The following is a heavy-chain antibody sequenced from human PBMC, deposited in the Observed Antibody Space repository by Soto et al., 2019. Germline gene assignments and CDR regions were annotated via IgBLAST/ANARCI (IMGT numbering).Heavy chain of an antibody. Sequence: HRWGSLRLSCAASGFTVISNYIIFCGQAPGKGLEWVSVIYSGGSTYYADSVKGRFTISRDNSKNTLYLQMNSLRAEDTAVYYCARDYGSAYYGMDVWGQGTTVTVSS. CDR3: ARDYGSAYYGMDV. CDR2: IYSGGST. D-gene: IGHD3-10*01. V-gene: IGHV3-53*01. J-gene: IGHJ6*02. CDR1: GFTVISNY.